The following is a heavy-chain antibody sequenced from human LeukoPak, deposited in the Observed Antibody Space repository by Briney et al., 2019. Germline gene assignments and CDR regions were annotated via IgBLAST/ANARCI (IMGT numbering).Heavy chain of an antibody. J-gene: IGHJ3*02. V-gene: IGHV4-39*07. CDR3: ARGLESFVDLSLAFDI. D-gene: IGHD3/OR15-3a*01. Sequence: SETLSLTCTVSGGSISSSSYYWGWIRQPPGKGLEWIGSIYYSGSTYYNPSLKSRVTISVDTSKNQFSLKLSSVTAADTAVYYCARGLESFVDLSLAFDIWGQGTMVTVSS. CDR1: GGSISSSSYY. CDR2: IYYSGST.